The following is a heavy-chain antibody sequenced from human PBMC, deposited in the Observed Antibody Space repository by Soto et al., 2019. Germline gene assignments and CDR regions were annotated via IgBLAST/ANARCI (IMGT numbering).Heavy chain of an antibody. CDR1: GSSISNYY. CDR2: IYYSDSGST. Sequence: PSETLSLTCTVSGSSISNYYWSWIRQPPGKGLEWIGYIYYSDSGSTNYNPSLKSRVTISVDTSKNQFSLKLSSVTAADTAVYYCARVANWNVRRRGAPHMDVWGKGTTVTVSS. V-gene: IGHV4-59*12. J-gene: IGHJ6*03. CDR3: ARVANWNVRRRGAPHMDV. D-gene: IGHD1-20*01.